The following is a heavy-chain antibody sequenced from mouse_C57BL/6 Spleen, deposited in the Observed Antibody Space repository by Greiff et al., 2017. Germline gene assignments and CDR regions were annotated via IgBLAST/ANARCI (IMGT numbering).Heavy chain of an antibody. CDR3: ARRTGTWFAY. CDR1: GYTFPSYW. V-gene: IGHV1-55*01. CDR2: IYPGSGST. J-gene: IGHJ3*01. D-gene: IGHD4-1*01. Sequence: QLQQPGAELVKPGASVKMSCKASGYTFPSYWLTWVKQRPGQGLAWIGDIYPGSGSTNYNEKFKSKATLTVDTSSSTAYMQLSSLTSEDSAVYYCARRTGTWFAYWGQGTLVTVAA.